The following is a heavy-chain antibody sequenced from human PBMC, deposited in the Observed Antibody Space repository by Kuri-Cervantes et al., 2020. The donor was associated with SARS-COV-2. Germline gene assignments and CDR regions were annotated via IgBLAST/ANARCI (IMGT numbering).Heavy chain of an antibody. CDR3: ARDLVRSNWNYCDY. D-gene: IGHD1-20*01. V-gene: IGHV3-11*04. CDR1: GFTFSDYY. J-gene: IGHJ4*02. CDR2: ISSSGSTI. Sequence: LSLTCAASGFTFSDYYMSWIRQAPGKGLEWVSYISSSGSTIYYADSVKGRFTISRDNAKNSLYLQMNSLRAEDTAVYYCARDLVRSNWNYCDYWGQGTLVTVSS.